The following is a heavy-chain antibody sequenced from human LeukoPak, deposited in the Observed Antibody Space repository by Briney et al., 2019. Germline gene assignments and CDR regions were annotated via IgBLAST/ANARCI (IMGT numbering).Heavy chain of an antibody. J-gene: IGHJ6*03. CDR2: IKQDGSEK. CDR1: GFTFSSYW. D-gene: IGHD6-13*01. CDR3: ARDRSRIAAAATPMDV. V-gene: IGHV3-7*01. Sequence: GGSLRLSCAASGFTFSSYWMSWVRQAPGKGLEWVANIKQDGSEKYYVDSVKGRFTISRDNAKNSLYLQMNSLRAEDTAVYYCARDRSRIAAAATPMDVWGKGTTVTVSS.